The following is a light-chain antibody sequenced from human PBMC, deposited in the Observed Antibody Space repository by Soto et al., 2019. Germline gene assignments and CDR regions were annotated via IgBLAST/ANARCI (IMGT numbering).Light chain of an antibody. Sequence: QSALTQPPSASGSPGQSVTISCTGTSSDVGGYNYVYWYQQHPVKAPKLMIYEVSKRPSGVPDRFSGSKSGNTASLTVSGLQAEDEADYYCSSYAGSNNFVFGGGTKLTVL. CDR1: SSDVGGYNY. CDR2: EVS. CDR3: SSYAGSNNFV. J-gene: IGLJ2*01. V-gene: IGLV2-8*01.